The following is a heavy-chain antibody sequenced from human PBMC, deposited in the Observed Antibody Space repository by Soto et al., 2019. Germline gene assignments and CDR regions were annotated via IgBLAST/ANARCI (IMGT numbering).Heavy chain of an antibody. J-gene: IGHJ4*02. CDR1: GFTVSSNY. V-gene: IGHV3-66*01. Sequence: EVQLVESGGGLVQPGGSLRLSCAASGFTVSSNYMSWVRQAPGKGLEWVSVIYSGGSTYYADSVKGRFTISRDNSKNTLYLQMNSLRAEDTAVYYCARDAPGAAAGRDYWGQGTLITVSS. CDR3: ARDAPGAAAGRDY. CDR2: IYSGGST. D-gene: IGHD6-13*01.